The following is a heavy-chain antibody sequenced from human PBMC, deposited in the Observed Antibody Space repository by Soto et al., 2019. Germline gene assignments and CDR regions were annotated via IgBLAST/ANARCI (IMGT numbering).Heavy chain of an antibody. J-gene: IGHJ1*01. V-gene: IGHV3-23*01. CDR2: ISSNGGRT. CDR3: AKYSELPYEAYLQQ. Sequence: GGSLRLSCAASGFTFSVYAMSWVRQASGKGLEWVSAISSNGGRTFYADSLRGRFTISRDNSKSALYLQMNNLRAEDTAIYYCAKYSELPYEAYLQQWGQGTLVTVSS. CDR1: GFTFSVYA. D-gene: IGHD1-7*01.